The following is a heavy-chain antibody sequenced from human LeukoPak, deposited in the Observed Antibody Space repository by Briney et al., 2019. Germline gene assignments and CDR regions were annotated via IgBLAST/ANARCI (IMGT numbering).Heavy chain of an antibody. D-gene: IGHD1-14*01. CDR3: ARASWVSTTDAVR. J-gene: IGHJ4*02. Sequence: GGSLRLSCAASGFTFNNYGLIWVRQAPGKGLEWVAAISNDGGGIMYAAFVEGRFTISRDNSKNTLFLQMNSLRAEDTALYYCARASWVSTTDAVRWGQGTLVTVSS. CDR1: GFTFNNYG. V-gene: IGHV3-23*01. CDR2: ISNDGGGI.